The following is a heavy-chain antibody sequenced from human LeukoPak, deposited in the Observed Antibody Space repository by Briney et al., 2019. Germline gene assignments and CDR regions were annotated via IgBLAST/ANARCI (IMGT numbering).Heavy chain of an antibody. CDR1: GYSFTSYW. D-gene: IGHD6-19*01. CDR2: IYPDDADT. J-gene: IGHJ4*02. V-gene: IGHV5-51*01. CDR3: ARQGELGVAGYDY. Sequence: GESLQIYCQVSGYSFTSYWIAWVRQMPGKGLEWMGIIYPDDADTTYSPSFEGQVTFSVDRFVSTAYLHWSSLKASDTAMYYCARQGELGVAGYDYWGQGTRVTVSS.